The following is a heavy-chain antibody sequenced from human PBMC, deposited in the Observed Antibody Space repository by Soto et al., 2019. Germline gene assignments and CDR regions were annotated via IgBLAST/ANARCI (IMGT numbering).Heavy chain of an antibody. V-gene: IGHV3-11*01. J-gene: IGHJ5*02. D-gene: IGHD3-22*01. Sequence: PGGSLRLSGAASGFTFSDYYMSWIRQAPGKGLEWVSYISSGGTTIYYADSVRGRFTISRDDAKNSLFLQMNSLRPEDTAVYFCATKGGGYYFQFDPWGQGTLVTVSS. CDR1: GFTFSDYY. CDR2: ISSGGTTI. CDR3: ATKGGGYYFQFDP.